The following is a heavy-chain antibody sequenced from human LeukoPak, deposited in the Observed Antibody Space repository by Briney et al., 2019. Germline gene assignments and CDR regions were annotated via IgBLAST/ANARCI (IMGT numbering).Heavy chain of an antibody. Sequence: GGSLRLSCAASGFTFSSYSMNWVRQAPGKGLEWVSSISSSSSYIYYADSVKGRFTISRDNAKNSLCLQMNSLRAEDTAVYYCARDNPTSNYYDSSGKYRGDYWGQGTLVTVSS. CDR1: GFTFSSYS. CDR3: ARDNPTSNYYDSSGKYRGDY. J-gene: IGHJ4*02. CDR2: ISSSSSYI. D-gene: IGHD3-22*01. V-gene: IGHV3-21*01.